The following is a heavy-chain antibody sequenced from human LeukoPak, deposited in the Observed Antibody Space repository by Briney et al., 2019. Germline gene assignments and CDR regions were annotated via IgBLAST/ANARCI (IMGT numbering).Heavy chain of an antibody. CDR2: IYHSGSA. CDR3: ARDRGGPIHDY. J-gene: IGHJ4*02. Sequence: SETLSLTCAVSGFSISSDYYWAWVRQPPGKGLEWIGSIYHSGSAYYNPSLRTRVTISLYTTKNQFSLRLTSVSVADTAVYYCARDRGGPIHDYWGQGTLVTVSS. CDR1: GFSISSDYY. V-gene: IGHV4-38-2*01. D-gene: IGHD2-2*02.